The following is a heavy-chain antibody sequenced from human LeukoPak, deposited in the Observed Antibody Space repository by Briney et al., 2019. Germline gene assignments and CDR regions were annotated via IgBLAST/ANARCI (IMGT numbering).Heavy chain of an antibody. CDR3: AREGSGRTAYNDGLDV. CDR2: IYSGGAT. D-gene: IGHD3-10*01. CDR1: GFIVSGHY. Sequence: GGSLRLSCAASGFIVSGHYMSWVRQAPGKGLEWVSVIYSGGATIYADSVKGRFTISRDNSKNTLYLQLNSLRAEDTAVYYCAREGSGRTAYNDGLDVWGQGTMVTVSS. V-gene: IGHV3-53*01. J-gene: IGHJ3*01.